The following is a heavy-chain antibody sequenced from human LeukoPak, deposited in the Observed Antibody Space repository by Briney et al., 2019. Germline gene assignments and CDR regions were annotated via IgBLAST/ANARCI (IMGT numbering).Heavy chain of an antibody. CDR3: ARDIPYEVTFGGVTVMGSFVLDY. V-gene: IGHV1-46*01. CDR1: GHSFTSYY. J-gene: IGHJ4*02. CDR2: INPSGGST. D-gene: IGHD3-16*02. Sequence: ASVKVSCKASGHSFTSYYMHWVRQAPGQGLEWMGIINPSGGSTSYAQKFQGRATLTRDTSTTTVYMELSSLRSEDTAVYYCARDIPYEVTFGGVTVMGSFVLDYWGQGTLVTVSS.